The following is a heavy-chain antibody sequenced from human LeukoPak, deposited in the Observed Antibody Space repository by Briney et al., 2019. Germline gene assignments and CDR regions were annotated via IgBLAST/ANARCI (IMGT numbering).Heavy chain of an antibody. V-gene: IGHV3-30*18. D-gene: IGHD1-26*01. Sequence: GGSLRLSCAASGFTFSTYGMHWVRQAPGKGLEWVTITSYDGSNTYYSDSVKGRFTVSRDNSKNTLFLEVNSLRAEDTAVYYCAKDRSATVGATQHPIGYWGQGTLVTVSS. CDR3: AKDRSATVGATQHPIGY. CDR1: GFTFSTYG. CDR2: TSYDGSNT. J-gene: IGHJ4*02.